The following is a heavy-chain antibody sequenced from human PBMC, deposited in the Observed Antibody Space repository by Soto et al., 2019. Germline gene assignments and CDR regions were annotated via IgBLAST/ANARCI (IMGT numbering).Heavy chain of an antibody. Sequence: QLQLQESGPGLVKPSETLSLTCTVSGGSISSSSYYWGWIRQPPGKGLEWIGSIYYSGSTYYNPSLKSRVTISVDTSKNQFSLKLSSVTSADTAVYYCARHGGSGVDYWGQGTLVTVSS. CDR2: IYYSGST. J-gene: IGHJ4*02. CDR3: ARHGGSGVDY. D-gene: IGHD6-19*01. CDR1: GGSISSSSYY. V-gene: IGHV4-39*01.